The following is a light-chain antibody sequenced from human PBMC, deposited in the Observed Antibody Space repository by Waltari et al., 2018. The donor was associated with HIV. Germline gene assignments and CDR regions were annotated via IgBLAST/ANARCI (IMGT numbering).Light chain of an antibody. Sequence: DIQMTQSLSTVSASVGDKIIITCRASQSISNWLAWFQQKPGKDPKLLIYKASTLESGVPSRFSGSGSGTEFTLTINSLQPDDFATYFCQQYSSDPLTFGRGTRVEVK. CDR1: QSISNW. CDR3: QQYSSDPLT. CDR2: KAS. J-gene: IGKJ4*01. V-gene: IGKV1-5*03.